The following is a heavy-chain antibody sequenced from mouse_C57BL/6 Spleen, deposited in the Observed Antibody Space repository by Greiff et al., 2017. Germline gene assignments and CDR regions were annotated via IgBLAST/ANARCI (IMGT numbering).Heavy chain of an antibody. CDR3: NMVTKSRGCAMDY. V-gene: IGHV14-4*01. D-gene: IGHD2-2*01. J-gene: IGHJ4*01. CDR2: IDPENGDT. CDR1: GFNFKDDY. Sequence: VQLQQSGAELVRPGASVKLSCTASGFNFKDDYMHWVKQRPEQGLEWIGWIDPENGDTEYASKFKGKATLTADTSSNTAYLQLSSLTSEDSAVNYCNMVTKSRGCAMDYWGQGTSVTVSS.